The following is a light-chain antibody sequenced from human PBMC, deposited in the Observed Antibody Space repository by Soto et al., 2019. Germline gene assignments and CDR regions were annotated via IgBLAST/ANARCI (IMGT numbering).Light chain of an antibody. Sequence: IVMTQSPATLSVSPGERATLSCRASESVNSNLAWYQQKPGQAPRLLIYGASTRATGIPARFSGSGSGPDFSLTISSLQPEDFAVYSCQQYDTWPPTVTFGGGTKVEIK. CDR2: GAS. V-gene: IGKV3-15*01. CDR1: ESVNSN. CDR3: QQYDTWPPTVT. J-gene: IGKJ4*01.